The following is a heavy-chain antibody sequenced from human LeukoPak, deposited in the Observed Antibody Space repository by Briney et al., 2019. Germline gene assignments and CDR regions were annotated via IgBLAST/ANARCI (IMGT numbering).Heavy chain of an antibody. CDR2: IYFSGIT. Sequence: SETLSLTCTVSGGSISSSSYYWGWIRQPPGKGLEWIGSIYFSGITYYNPSLKSRVTISVDTSKNQFSLKLTSVTAADTAVYYCARHARGGGGISMVRGVRTKYYFDYWGQGTLVTVSS. CDR3: ARHARGGGGISMVRGVRTKYYFDY. D-gene: IGHD3-10*01. J-gene: IGHJ4*02. V-gene: IGHV4-39*01. CDR1: GGSISSSSYY.